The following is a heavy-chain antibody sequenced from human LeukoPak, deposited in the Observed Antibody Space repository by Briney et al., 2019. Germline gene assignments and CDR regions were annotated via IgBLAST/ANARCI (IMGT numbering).Heavy chain of an antibody. CDR3: AKDPVGIAVAGGGYFDY. V-gene: IGHV3-30-3*01. CDR1: GFMFSGYS. D-gene: IGHD6-19*01. Sequence: GGSLRLSCAAAGFMFSGYSMHWVRQAPGKGLEWVAVISDTGHRDYYADAVKGRFTISRDNSKNTLYLQMNSLRAEDTAVYYCAKDPVGIAVAGGGYFDYWGQGTLVTVSS. CDR2: ISDTGHRD. J-gene: IGHJ4*02.